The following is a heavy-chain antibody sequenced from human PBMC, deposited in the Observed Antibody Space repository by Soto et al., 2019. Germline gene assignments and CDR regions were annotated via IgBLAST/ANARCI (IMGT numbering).Heavy chain of an antibody. D-gene: IGHD6-19*01. CDR2: ISCCGGST. J-gene: IGHJ4*02. CDR1: GFNFKKFA. CDR3: AKADGEQWLIPHLDN. Sequence: LRLSCEASGFNFKKFAMGWVRQAPGEGLEWVAGISCCGGSTSYADSVKGRFSLARDDSKSTLSLHLNSLRFEDTARYFCAKADGEQWLIPHLDNWGQGTLVTVSS. V-gene: IGHV3-23*01.